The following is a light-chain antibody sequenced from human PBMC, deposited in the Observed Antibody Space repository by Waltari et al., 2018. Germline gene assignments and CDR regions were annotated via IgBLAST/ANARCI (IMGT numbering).Light chain of an antibody. CDR1: SSNIASNT. CDR3: AAWDDSLNGLVV. Sequence: QSVLTQPPSASGTPGQRVTISCSGSSSNIASNTVHCYQQLPGTAPKLLIYRNNQRPSGVPDRFSGSKSGTSASLAISGLQSEDEADYYCAAWDDSLNGLVVFGGGTKLTVL. CDR2: RNN. J-gene: IGLJ2*01. V-gene: IGLV1-44*01.